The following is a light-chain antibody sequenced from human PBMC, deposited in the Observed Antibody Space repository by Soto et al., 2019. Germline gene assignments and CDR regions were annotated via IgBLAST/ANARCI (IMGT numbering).Light chain of an antibody. CDR1: ESVSSSF. CDR2: RTS. V-gene: IGKV3-20*01. J-gene: IGKJ4*01. Sequence: EVVLTQSPGTLSLSPGERATLSCRASESVSSSFLTWYQQKPGQAPRLLIYRTSNRVTGIPDRFSGSGSGTNFNLTIRKLEPEDVAVYYCQQFSSYPLTFGGGTKVDIK. CDR3: QQFSSYPLT.